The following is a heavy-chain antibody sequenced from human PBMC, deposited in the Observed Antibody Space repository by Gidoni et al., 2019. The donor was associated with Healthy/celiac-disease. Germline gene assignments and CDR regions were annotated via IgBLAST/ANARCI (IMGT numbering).Heavy chain of an antibody. V-gene: IGHV3-30*18. J-gene: IGHJ6*02. D-gene: IGHD1-26*01. CDR1: GFTFSSYG. Sequence: QVQLVESGGGVVQPGRSLRLSCAASGFTFSSYGMPWVRQAPGKGLGGVAVISYDGSNKYYADSVKGRFTISRDNSKNTLYLQMNSLRAEDTAVYYCAKDPKWELLSKGYYYYGMDVWGQGTTVTVSS. CDR3: AKDPKWELLSKGYYYYGMDV. CDR2: ISYDGSNK.